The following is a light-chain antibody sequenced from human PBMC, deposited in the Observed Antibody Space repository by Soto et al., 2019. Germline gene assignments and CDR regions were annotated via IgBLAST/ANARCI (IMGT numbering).Light chain of an antibody. J-gene: IGLJ2*01. V-gene: IGLV2-8*01. CDR3: CSYAGSNNLV. CDR1: SSDVGGYNY. Sequence: QTALTQPPSASGSPGQSVTISCTGTSSDVGGYNYVSWYQQHPGKALKLMIYEVSKRPSGVPDRFSGSKSGNTASLTVSGLQAEDEADYYCCSYAGSNNLVFGGGTKVTVL. CDR2: EVS.